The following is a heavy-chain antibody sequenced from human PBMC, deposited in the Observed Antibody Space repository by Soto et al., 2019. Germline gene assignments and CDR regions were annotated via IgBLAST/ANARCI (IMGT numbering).Heavy chain of an antibody. CDR2: INPNSGGT. CDR1: GYTFTVDH. J-gene: IGHJ4*02. CDR3: ARSIAAAGFDY. Sequence: ALVKLSWKAAGYTFTVDHMHWVRQAPGQGLEWMGWINPNSGGTNYAQKFQGRVTMTRDTSISTAYMELSRLRSDDTAVYYCARSIAAAGFDYWGQGTLVTVYS. D-gene: IGHD6-13*01. V-gene: IGHV1-2*02.